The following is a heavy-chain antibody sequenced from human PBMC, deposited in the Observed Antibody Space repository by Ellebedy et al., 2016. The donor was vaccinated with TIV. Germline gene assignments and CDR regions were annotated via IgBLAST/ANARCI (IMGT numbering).Heavy chain of an antibody. CDR1: GFTFSSYS. Sequence: GESLKISCAASGFTFSSYSMNWVRQAPGKGLEWVSSITSSSSYRFYADSVKGRFTISRDNSQNTLSLQMNSLRAEDTAVYYCARGGPGSSSPHDYWGQGTLVTVSS. V-gene: IGHV3-21*01. CDR2: ITSSSSYR. D-gene: IGHD2-2*01. J-gene: IGHJ4*02. CDR3: ARGGPGSSSPHDY.